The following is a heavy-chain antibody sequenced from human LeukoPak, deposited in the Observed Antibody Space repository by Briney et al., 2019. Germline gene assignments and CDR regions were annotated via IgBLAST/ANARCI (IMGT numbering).Heavy chain of an antibody. CDR2: IFGGGGT. CDR3: ARHLSALAATYHFDY. D-gene: IGHD6-19*01. V-gene: IGHV3-53*01. J-gene: IGHJ4*02. CDR1: GFTVSSHY. Sequence: GGSLRLSCAASGFTVSSHYMAWVRQPPGKGLEWVSIIFGGGGTYYAGSVRGRFTISRDNSQNTLFLQMNSLRAEDTAVYYCARHLSALAATYHFDYWGQGTLVTVSS.